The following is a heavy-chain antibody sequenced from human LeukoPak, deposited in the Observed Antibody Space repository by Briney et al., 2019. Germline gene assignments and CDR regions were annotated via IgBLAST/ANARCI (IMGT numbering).Heavy chain of an antibody. J-gene: IGHJ4*02. D-gene: IGHD2-8*01. CDR1: GYTFTGYY. CDR2: IIPIFGTA. CDR3: ARGYCTNGVCYTGPYYFDY. V-gene: IGHV1-69*13. Sequence: SVKVSCKASGYTFTGYYMHWVRQAPGQGLEWMGGIIPIFGTANYAQKFQGRVTITADESTSTAYMELSSLRSEDTAAYYCARGYCTNGVCYTGPYYFDYWGQGTLVTVSS.